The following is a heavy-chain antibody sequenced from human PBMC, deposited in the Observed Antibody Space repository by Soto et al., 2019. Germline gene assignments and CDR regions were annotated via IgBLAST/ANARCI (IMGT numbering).Heavy chain of an antibody. J-gene: IGHJ4*02. CDR3: ARDLAYCGGDCYPIDY. D-gene: IGHD2-21*02. Sequence: QVQLVQSGAEVKKPGASVKVSCKASGYTFTSNGISWVRQAPGQGLAWMGWISAYNGNTNYAQKLQGRVTMTTDTSTSTDYMELRSLRSDDTAVYYCARDLAYCGGDCYPIDYWGQGTLVTVSS. V-gene: IGHV1-18*01. CDR1: GYTFTSNG. CDR2: ISAYNGNT.